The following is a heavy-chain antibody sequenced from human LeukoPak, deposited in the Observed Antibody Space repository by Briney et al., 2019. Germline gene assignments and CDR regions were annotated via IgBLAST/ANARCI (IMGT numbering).Heavy chain of an antibody. D-gene: IGHD4-17*01. CDR1: GFTLGNYW. CDR2: GDGDGSHS. J-gene: IGHJ4*02. CDR3: AYSDHFDT. V-gene: IGHV3-74*03. Sequence: PGGPLRLSCAASGFTLGNYWMHWVRQAPGKGLVWVSRGDGDGSHSTYADSVKVRFSISRDNAKNTLYLQMNRLTGEDTAVYYCAYSDHFDTWGQGTLVTVSS.